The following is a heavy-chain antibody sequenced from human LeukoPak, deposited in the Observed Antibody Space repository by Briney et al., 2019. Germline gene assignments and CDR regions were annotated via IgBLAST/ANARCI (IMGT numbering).Heavy chain of an antibody. J-gene: IGHJ5*01. CDR3: ARERGGPPWFDY. CDR2: TYYRSSWIY. Sequence: SQTLSLTCAISGDSVSNAGTTWGWIRQSPSRGLEWLGRTYYRSSWIYDYAPSVRSRIVINPDTSKNLFSLQLDSVTAEDTAVYYCARERGGPPWFDYWGQGTPVTVS. CDR1: GDSVSNAGTT. D-gene: IGHD3-16*01. V-gene: IGHV6-1*01.